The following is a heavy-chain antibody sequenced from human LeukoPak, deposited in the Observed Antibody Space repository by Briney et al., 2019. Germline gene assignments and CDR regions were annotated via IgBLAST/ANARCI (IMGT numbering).Heavy chain of an antibody. V-gene: IGHV4-4*07. D-gene: IGHD3-22*01. Sequence: PSETLSLTCSVSGFVSGESISTYSWSWFRQPAGKGLEWLGRINTIGSTNYNPSLKSRVTISEDKSNNQLSLRLSSVTAADTAVYFCARDSRGTAPWYFDVWGRGTLVTVSS. CDR3: ARDSRGTAPWYFDV. CDR1: GESISTYS. CDR2: INTIGST. J-gene: IGHJ2*01.